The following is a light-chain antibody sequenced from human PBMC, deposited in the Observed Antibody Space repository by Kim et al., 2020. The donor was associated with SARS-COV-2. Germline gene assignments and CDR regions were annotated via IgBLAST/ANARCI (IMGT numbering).Light chain of an antibody. V-gene: IGKV3-15*01. CDR2: GGS. CDR1: VKNT. Sequence: VKNTLAWYQQKAAQAPRLLIYGGSTRETGVPDRFSGRGSGTDFTLTISSLQSEDFGVYYCQQYDSWPRTFGQGTKVDIK. J-gene: IGKJ1*01. CDR3: QQYDSWPRT.